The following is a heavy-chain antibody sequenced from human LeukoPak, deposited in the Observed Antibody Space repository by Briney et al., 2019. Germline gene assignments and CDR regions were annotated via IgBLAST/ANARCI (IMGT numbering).Heavy chain of an antibody. D-gene: IGHD5-12*01. V-gene: IGHV3-30-3*01. Sequence: GRSLRLSCAASGFTFSSYAMHWVRKAPGKGLEWVAVISYDGSNKYYADSVKGRFTTSRDNSKNTLYLRMNSPRAEDTAVYYCASLPGGGYGLQIDYWGQGTLVTVSS. J-gene: IGHJ4*02. CDR2: ISYDGSNK. CDR1: GFTFSSYA. CDR3: ASLPGGGYGLQIDY.